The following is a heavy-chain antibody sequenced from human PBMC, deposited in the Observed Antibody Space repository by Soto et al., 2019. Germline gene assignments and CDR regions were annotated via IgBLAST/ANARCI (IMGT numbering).Heavy chain of an antibody. D-gene: IGHD6-13*01. CDR2: ISGSGGST. CDR1: GVTFSSYA. CDR3: APPGGRIAAAGPGY. V-gene: IGHV3-23*01. Sequence: PGGSLRLSCAASGVTFSSYAMSWVRQAPGKGLEWVSAISGSGGSTFYADSVKGRFTISRDNSKNTLYLQMNSLRAEDTAVYYCAPPGGRIAAAGPGYWGQGTLVTVS. J-gene: IGHJ4*02.